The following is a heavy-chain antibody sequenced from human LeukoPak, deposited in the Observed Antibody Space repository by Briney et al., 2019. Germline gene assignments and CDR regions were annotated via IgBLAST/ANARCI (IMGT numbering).Heavy chain of an antibody. J-gene: IGHJ4*02. CDR2: IIPIFGTA. V-gene: IGHV1-69*13. CDR1: GGTFSSYA. D-gene: IGHD4-23*01. CDR3: ARTGGNRGPFDY. Sequence: AASVKVSCKASGGTFSSYAISWVRQAPGQGLEWMGGIIPIFGTANYAQKFQGRVTITADESTSTAYMELSSLRSEDTAVYYCARTGGNRGPFDYWGQGTLVTVSS.